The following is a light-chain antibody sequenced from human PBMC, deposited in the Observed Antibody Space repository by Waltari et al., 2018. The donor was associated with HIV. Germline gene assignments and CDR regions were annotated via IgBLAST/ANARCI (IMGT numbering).Light chain of an antibody. CDR1: SSDVGGYNY. J-gene: IGLJ3*02. Sequence: QSALTQPASVSGSPGQSITISCTGTSSDVGGYNYVSLYQQHPGQAPKLMIYEVSNRPSGVSNRFSGPTSVNTSSLTISGLQAEDEADYYCSSYTSSSTQVFGGGTKVTVL. V-gene: IGLV2-14*03. CDR3: SSYTSSSTQV. CDR2: EVS.